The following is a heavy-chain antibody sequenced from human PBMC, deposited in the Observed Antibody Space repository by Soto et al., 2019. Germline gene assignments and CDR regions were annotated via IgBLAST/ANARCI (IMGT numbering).Heavy chain of an antibody. D-gene: IGHD3-3*01. Sequence: GGSLRLSCAASGFDFSTFGMNWVRQAPGKGLEWVSFLSPSYPYTSYADSVKGRFTISGDNAKDSVSLQMNSLSADDTGVYYCARRPGNFWSGYPEAFDYGGPGTLVTVS. CDR1: GFDFSTFG. CDR2: LSPSYPYT. CDR3: ARRPGNFWSGYPEAFDY. J-gene: IGHJ4*02. V-gene: IGHV3-21*03.